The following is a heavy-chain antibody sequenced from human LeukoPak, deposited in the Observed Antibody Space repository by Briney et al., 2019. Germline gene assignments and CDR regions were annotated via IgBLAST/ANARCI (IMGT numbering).Heavy chain of an antibody. CDR2: IYSDNT. CDR1: GFTVSSNS. Sequence: GGSLRLSCTVSGFTVSSNSMSWVRQAPGKGLEWVSFIYSDNTHYSDSVKGRFTISRDNSKNTLYLQMNSLRVDDTAIYYCARQSLGASGLDYWGQGTPVTVSS. D-gene: IGHD1-26*01. CDR3: ARQSLGASGLDY. V-gene: IGHV3-66*04. J-gene: IGHJ4*02.